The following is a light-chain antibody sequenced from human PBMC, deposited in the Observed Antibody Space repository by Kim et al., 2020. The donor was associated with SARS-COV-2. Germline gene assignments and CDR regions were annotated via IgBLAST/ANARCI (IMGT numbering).Light chain of an antibody. J-gene: IGKJ5*01. V-gene: IGKV1-12*01. Sequence: SSVGDRVTITCRANQNINTWLAWYQQKPGKAPKLLIYAASTLESGVPSRFSGSGSGTDFTLTISTLQPEDFATYYCQQANSFPITFGQGTRLEIK. CDR2: AAS. CDR1: QNINTW. CDR3: QQANSFPIT.